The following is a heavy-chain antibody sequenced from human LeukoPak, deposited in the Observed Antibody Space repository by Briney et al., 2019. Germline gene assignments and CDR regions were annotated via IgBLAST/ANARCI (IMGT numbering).Heavy chain of an antibody. V-gene: IGHV3-7*03. J-gene: IGHJ3*02. CDR1: GFTFSSYW. CDR3: ARAPYYYDSSGYYLQAFDI. CDR2: IKQDGSEK. Sequence: GGSLRLSCAASGFTFSSYWMSWVRQAPGKGLEWVANIKQDGSEKYYVDSVKGRFTISRDNAKNSLYLQMNSLRAADTAVYYCARAPYYYDSSGYYLQAFDIWGQGTMVTVSS. D-gene: IGHD3-22*01.